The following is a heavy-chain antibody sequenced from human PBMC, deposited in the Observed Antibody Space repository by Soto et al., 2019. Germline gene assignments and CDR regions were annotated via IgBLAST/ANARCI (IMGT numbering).Heavy chain of an antibody. V-gene: IGHV4-31*03. CDR2: IYYSGST. J-gene: IGHJ6*02. D-gene: IGHD3-3*01. CDR3: ARDQVSGDFWSGYDYYYYGMDV. CDR1: GGSISSGGYY. Sequence: SETLSLTCTVSGGSISSGGYYWSWIRQHPGKGLEWIGYIYYSGSTYYNPSLKSRVTISVDTSKNQFSLKLSSVTAADTAVYYCARDQVSGDFWSGYDYYYYGMDVWGQGTTVTVSS.